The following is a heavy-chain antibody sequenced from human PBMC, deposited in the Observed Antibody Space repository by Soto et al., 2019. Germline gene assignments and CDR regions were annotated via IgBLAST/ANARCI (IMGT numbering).Heavy chain of an antibody. Sequence: GESLKISCKGSGYSFTSYWIGWVRQMPGKGLEWMGIIYPGDSDTRYSPSFQGQVTISADKSISTAYLQWSSLKASDTAMYYCARGEGSSWSLYYGMDVWGQRTTVTVSS. D-gene: IGHD6-13*01. CDR1: GYSFTSYW. CDR3: ARGEGSSWSLYYGMDV. J-gene: IGHJ6*02. V-gene: IGHV5-51*01. CDR2: IYPGDSDT.